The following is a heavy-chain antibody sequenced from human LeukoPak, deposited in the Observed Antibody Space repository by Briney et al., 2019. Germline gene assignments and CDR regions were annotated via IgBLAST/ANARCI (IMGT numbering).Heavy chain of an antibody. D-gene: IGHD3-10*01. V-gene: IGHV1-2*02. CDR1: GYTFTGYY. Sequence: ASVKVSCKASGYTFTGYYIHWVRQAPGQGLEWMGWINPNSGGTNYAQKFQGRVTMTRDTSISTAYMELSGLTSGDTAVYYCESKSMDILMLRGVGLIPPSTVDYWDQGTLVSVSS. CDR2: INPNSGGT. CDR3: ESKSMDILMLRGVGLIPPSTVDY. J-gene: IGHJ4*02.